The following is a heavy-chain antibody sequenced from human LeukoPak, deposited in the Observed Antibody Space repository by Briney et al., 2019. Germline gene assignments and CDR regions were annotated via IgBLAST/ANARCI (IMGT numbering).Heavy chain of an antibody. Sequence: SETLSLTCAVYGGSFSDYYWTWIRQPPGKGLEWLGEINRGGNTNYNPSLKSRVTTSVDTSRNQFSLKLSSVTAADTAVYYCARGRGSGSYYYDWGQGTLVTVSS. CDR3: ARGRGSGSYYYD. CDR1: GGSFSDYY. V-gene: IGHV4-34*01. D-gene: IGHD1-26*01. J-gene: IGHJ4*02. CDR2: INRGGNT.